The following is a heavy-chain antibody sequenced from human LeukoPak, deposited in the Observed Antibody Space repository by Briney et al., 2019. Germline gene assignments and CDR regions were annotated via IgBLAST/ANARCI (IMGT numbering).Heavy chain of an antibody. CDR2: ISSSSRYI. CDR3: ARVGYSYSSWFDP. D-gene: IGHD5-18*01. V-gene: IGHV3-21*01. J-gene: IGHJ5*02. Sequence: GGSLRLSCAASGFTFSSYSMNWVRQAPGKGMEWVSSISSSSRYIYYADSVKGRFTISRDNAKNSLYLQMNSLRAEDTAVYYCARVGYSYSSWFDPWGQGTLVTVSS. CDR1: GFTFSSYS.